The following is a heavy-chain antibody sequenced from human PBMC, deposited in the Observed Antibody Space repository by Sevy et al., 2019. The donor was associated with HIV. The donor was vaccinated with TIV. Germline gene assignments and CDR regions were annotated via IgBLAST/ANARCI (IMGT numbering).Heavy chain of an antibody. CDR3: AKKEGRCSGGSCYLFNWFDP. CDR1: GFTFSSYG. CDR2: ISYDGSNK. J-gene: IGHJ5*02. D-gene: IGHD2-15*01. Sequence: GGSLRLSCAASGFTFSSYGMYWVRQAPGKGLEWVAVISYDGSNKYYADSVKGRFTISRDNSKNTMYLQMNSLRAEDTAGYYCAKKEGRCSGGSCYLFNWFDPWGQGTLVTVSS. V-gene: IGHV3-30*18.